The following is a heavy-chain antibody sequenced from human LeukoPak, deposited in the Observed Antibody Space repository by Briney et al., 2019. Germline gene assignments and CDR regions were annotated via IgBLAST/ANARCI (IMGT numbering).Heavy chain of an antibody. D-gene: IGHD4-17*01. CDR3: ARDRGLRRTGQDAFDI. V-gene: IGHV3-21*01. Sequence: PGGSLRLSYAASGFTFSSYSMNWVRQAPGKGLEWVSFISSSRSYIYYADSVKGRFTISRDNAKNSLYLQMNSLRAEDTAVYYCARDRGLRRTGQDAFDIWGQGTMVTVSS. CDR2: ISSSRSYI. CDR1: GFTFSSYS. J-gene: IGHJ3*02.